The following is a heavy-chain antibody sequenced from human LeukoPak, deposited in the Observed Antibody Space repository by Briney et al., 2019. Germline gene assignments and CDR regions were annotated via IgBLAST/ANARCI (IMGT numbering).Heavy chain of an antibody. Sequence: SETLSLTCAVYGGSFSGYYWSWIRQPPGKGLEWIGEINHSGSTNYNPSLKSRVTISVDTSKNQFSLKLSSVTAADTAVYYCARSIPQLLWFGELQNWFDPRGQGTLVTVSS. J-gene: IGHJ5*02. V-gene: IGHV4-34*01. CDR3: ARSIPQLLWFGELQNWFDP. CDR1: GGSFSGYY. D-gene: IGHD3-10*01. CDR2: INHSGST.